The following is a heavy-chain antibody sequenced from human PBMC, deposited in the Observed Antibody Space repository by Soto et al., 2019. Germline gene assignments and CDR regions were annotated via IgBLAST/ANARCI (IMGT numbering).Heavy chain of an antibody. D-gene: IGHD3-22*01. V-gene: IGHV3-23*01. CDR1: GFTFSSYA. J-gene: IGHJ5*02. CDR2: ISGSGGST. CDR3: AKGSASDYYDSSGYYYVNWFDP. Sequence: GGSLRLSCAASGFTFSSYAMSWVRQAPGKGLEWVSAISGSGGSTYYADSVKGRFTISRDNSKNTLYLQMNSLRAEDTAVYYCAKGSASDYYDSSGYYYVNWFDPWGQGTLVTVSS.